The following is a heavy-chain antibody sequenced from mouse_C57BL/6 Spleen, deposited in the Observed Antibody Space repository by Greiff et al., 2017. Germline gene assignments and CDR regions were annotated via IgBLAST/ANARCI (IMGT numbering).Heavy chain of an antibody. D-gene: IGHD2-1*01. V-gene: IGHV1-7*01. J-gene: IGHJ3*01. CDR2: INPSSGNI. CDR1: GYTFTSYW. CDR3: ARSPGNYTFAY. Sequence: VQLQQSGADLAKPGASVKLSCKASGYTFTSYWMHWVKQRPGKGLEWIGYINPSSGNIKYNQTFKDKATLTEDKSSSTAYMQLSSLTYEYSAVYYGARSPGNYTFAYWGQGTLVTVSA.